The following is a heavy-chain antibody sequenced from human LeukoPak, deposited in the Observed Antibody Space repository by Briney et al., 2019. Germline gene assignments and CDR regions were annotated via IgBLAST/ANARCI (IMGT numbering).Heavy chain of an antibody. V-gene: IGHV1-46*01. CDR3: ARASDYSSNDY. J-gene: IGHJ4*02. CDR2: INPSGGRT. CDR1: GYTFISYY. Sequence: GASVKVPCKASGYTFISYYMHWVRQATGQGLEWMGIINPSGGRTSYAQKSQGRVTMTRDTSTSTVYMELSSLRSEDTGVYYCARASDYSSNDYWGQGTLVIVSS. D-gene: IGHD4-11*01.